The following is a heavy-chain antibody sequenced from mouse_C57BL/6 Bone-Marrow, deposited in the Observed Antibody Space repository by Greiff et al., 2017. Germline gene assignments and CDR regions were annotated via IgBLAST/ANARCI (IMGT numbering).Heavy chain of an antibody. J-gene: IGHJ3*01. D-gene: IGHD2-4*01. CDR1: GYTFTSYW. Sequence: VQLQQPGAELVKPGASVKLSCKASGYTFTSYWMHWVKQRPGPGLEWIGMIHPNSGSTNYNEKFKSKATLTVDKSSSTAYMQLSSLTSEDSAVYYCADYDVAWFAYWGQGTLVTVSA. V-gene: IGHV1-64*01. CDR3: ADYDVAWFAY. CDR2: IHPNSGST.